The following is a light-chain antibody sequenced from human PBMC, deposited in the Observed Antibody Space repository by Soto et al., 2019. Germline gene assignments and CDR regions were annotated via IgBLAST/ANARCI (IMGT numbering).Light chain of an antibody. V-gene: IGKV1-27*01. J-gene: IGKJ4*01. Sequence: DIQMNQSPSTLSASVGDRATIPCRASQSISSWLAWYQQKPGQAPKLLIYAASTWQSGVPSRFSGSGSGTDFTLTISSLQPEDVAPYYCQKCGSAPFPFGGGTKVDI. CDR3: QKCGSAPFP. CDR2: AAS. CDR1: QSISSW.